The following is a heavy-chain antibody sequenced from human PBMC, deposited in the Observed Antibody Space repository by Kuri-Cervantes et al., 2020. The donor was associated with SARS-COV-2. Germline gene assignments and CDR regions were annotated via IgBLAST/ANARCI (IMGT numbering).Heavy chain of an antibody. Sequence: SETLSLTCAVYGGSFSGYYWSWIRQPPGKGLEWIGEINRRGSTNYNPSLKRRVTIFVDTSNNHFSLKLSSVTAADTAVYYCARGERGYSYGSYYYYMYLWGKGTTVTVSS. V-gene: IGHV4-34*01. CDR3: ARGERGYSYGSYYYYMYL. J-gene: IGHJ6*03. D-gene: IGHD5-18*01. CDR1: GGSFSGYY. CDR2: INRRGST.